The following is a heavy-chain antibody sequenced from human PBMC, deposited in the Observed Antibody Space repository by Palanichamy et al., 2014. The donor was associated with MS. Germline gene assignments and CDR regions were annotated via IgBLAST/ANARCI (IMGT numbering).Heavy chain of an antibody. CDR2: IYYSGST. D-gene: IGHD4-11*01. J-gene: IGHJ4*02. CDR1: GGSINSGDYY. Sequence: QVQLQESGPGLVKPSQTLSLTCTVSGGSINSGDYYWSWIRQPPGKGLEWIGYIYYSGSTYHNPSLKSRVSISLDTSKNQFSLKVSSVTAADTAVYYCAREVNSYYYFDDWGQGTLVTVSS. V-gene: IGHV4-30-4*01. CDR3: AREVNSYYYFDD.